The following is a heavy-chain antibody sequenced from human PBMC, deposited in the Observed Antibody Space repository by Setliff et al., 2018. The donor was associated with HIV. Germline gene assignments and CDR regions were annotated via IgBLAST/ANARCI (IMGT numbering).Heavy chain of an antibody. CDR2: IIPIFGTA. V-gene: IGHV1-69*05. D-gene: IGHD3-10*01. Sequence: SVKVSCKASGGTFSSYAISWVRQAPGQGLEWMGGIIPIFGTANYAQKFQGRVTITTDESTSTAYMELSSLRSEDTAVYYCARYNYPSGILERYYYYYMDVWGKGTTVTVSS. J-gene: IGHJ6*03. CDR1: GGTFSSYA. CDR3: ARYNYPSGILERYYYYYMDV.